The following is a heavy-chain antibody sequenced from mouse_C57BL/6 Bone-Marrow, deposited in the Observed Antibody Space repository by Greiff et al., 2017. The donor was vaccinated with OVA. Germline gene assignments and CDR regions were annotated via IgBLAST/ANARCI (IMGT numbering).Heavy chain of an antibody. CDR2: IYPGNSDT. CDR1: GYTFTSYW. J-gene: IGHJ2*01. V-gene: IGHV1-5*01. CDR3: TRARFDY. Sequence: EVQLQQPGAELVKPGASVKVSCKASGYTFTSYWMHWVKQRPGQGLEWIGAIYPGNSDTSYNQKFKGKAKLTAVTSASTAYMELSSLTNEDSAVYYCTRARFDYWGQGTTLTVSS.